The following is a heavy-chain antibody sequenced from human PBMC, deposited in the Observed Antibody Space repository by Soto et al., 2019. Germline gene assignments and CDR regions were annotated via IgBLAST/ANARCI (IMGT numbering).Heavy chain of an antibody. D-gene: IGHD3-16*01. Sequence: LRLSCAASGFTFSYYPLHWVRRAPGKGLEWVSSISGIRDYIRYADSVKGRFTISRDNAKTSLHLNSVTPEDTAVYYCAREFPYYESSDSYFDYWGQGALVTVSS. V-gene: IGHV3-21*06. CDR3: AREFPYYESSDSYFDY. J-gene: IGHJ4*02. CDR2: ISGIRDYI. CDR1: GFTFSYYP.